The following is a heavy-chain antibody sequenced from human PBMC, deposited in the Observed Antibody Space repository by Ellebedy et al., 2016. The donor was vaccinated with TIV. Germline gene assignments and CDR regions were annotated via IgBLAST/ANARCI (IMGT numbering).Heavy chain of an antibody. CDR2: INLGIGDT. CDR1: GYTFTSYA. J-gene: IGHJ4*02. V-gene: IGHV1-3*01. Sequence: AASVKVSCKASGYTFTSYAMHWVRQAPGQRLEWMGWINLGIGDTKYSQNFQGRLTITSDASASTVYMELSSLRSGDTAVYFCARGYSYEFDYWGQGTLVTVSS. CDR3: ARGYSYEFDY. D-gene: IGHD5-18*01.